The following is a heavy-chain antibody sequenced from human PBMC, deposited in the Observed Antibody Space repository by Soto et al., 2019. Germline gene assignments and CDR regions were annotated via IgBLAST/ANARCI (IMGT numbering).Heavy chain of an antibody. Sequence: PSETLSLTCTVSGGSVRSSTYYWGWIRQAPGKGLEWIASIYYSGRTHNNPALKSRVTMSVDTYTNQFFLKMNSVTAVDAAVYYCTRHEAGAAADRPLDYWGQGTLVTVSS. V-gene: IGHV4-39*01. D-gene: IGHD6-13*01. CDR3: TRHEAGAAADRPLDY. J-gene: IGHJ4*02. CDR2: IYYSGRT. CDR1: GGSVRSSTYY.